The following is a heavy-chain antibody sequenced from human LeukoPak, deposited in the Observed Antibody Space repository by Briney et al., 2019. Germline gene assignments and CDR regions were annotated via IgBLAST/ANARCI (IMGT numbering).Heavy chain of an antibody. J-gene: IGHJ4*02. CDR2: IKQDGSEK. CDR1: GFTFSSYW. Sequence: GGSLRLSCAASGFTFSSYWMSWVRQAPGKGLEWVANIKQDGSEKYYVDSVKGRFTISRDNAKNSLYLQMNSLRAEDTAVYYCASSNVLRYFDWVDYWGQGTLVTVSS. V-gene: IGHV3-7*01. CDR3: ASSNVLRYFDWVDY. D-gene: IGHD3-9*01.